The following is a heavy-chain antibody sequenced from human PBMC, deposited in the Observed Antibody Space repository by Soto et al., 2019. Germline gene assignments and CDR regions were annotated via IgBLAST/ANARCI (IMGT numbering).Heavy chain of an antibody. CDR1: GFTFSSYG. V-gene: IGHV3-33*01. CDR2: IWYDGSNK. Sequence: QVQLVESGGGVVQPGRSLRLSCAASGFTFSSYGMHWVRQAPGKGLERVAVIWYDGSNKYYADSVKGRFTISRDNSKNTLYLQMNSLRAEDTAVYYCARDRDYGDYVLLYWGQGTLVTVSS. CDR3: ARDRDYGDYVLLY. J-gene: IGHJ4*02. D-gene: IGHD4-17*01.